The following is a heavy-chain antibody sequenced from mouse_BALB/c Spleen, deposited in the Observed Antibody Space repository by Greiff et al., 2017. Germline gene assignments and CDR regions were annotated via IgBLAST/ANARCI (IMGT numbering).Heavy chain of an antibody. CDR2: ISYSGST. D-gene: IGHD2-4*01. V-gene: IGHV3-2*02. CDR1: GYSITSDYA. Sequence: EVKLVESGPGLVKPSQSLSLTCTVTGYSITSDYAWNWIRQFPGNKLEWMGYISYSGSTSYNPSLKSRISITRDTSKNQFFLQLNSVTTEDTATYYCARIPTSTMMTDYAMDYWGQGTSVTVSS. CDR3: ARIPTSTMMTDYAMDY. J-gene: IGHJ4*01.